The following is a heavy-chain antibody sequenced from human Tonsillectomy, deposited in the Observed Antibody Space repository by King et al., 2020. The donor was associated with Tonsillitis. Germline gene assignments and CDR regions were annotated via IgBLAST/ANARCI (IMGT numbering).Heavy chain of an antibody. D-gene: IGHD3-10*01. CDR1: GFSFSNYA. V-gene: IGHV3-30*02. CDR2: IRDDGSDK. Sequence: VQLVESGGGVVQPGGSLRLSCAASGFSFSNYAMHWVRQAPGKGLEWVAFIRDDGSDKHHADSVKGRFTISRDNSKNTLYLQMDNLRAEDTAVYYCAKEGGFDFFGSGSYYVVDYWGQGTLVTVSS. CDR3: AKEGGFDFFGSGSYYVVDY. J-gene: IGHJ4*02.